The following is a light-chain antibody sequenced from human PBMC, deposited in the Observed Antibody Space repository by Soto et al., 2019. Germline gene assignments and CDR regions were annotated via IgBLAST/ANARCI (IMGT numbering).Light chain of an antibody. CDR1: SIGSKS. CDR2: DDS. Sequence: SYELTQPPSVSVAPAQTGPRITCEENSIGSKSVHWYQQKPGQAPVLVVYDDSDRPSGIPERFSGSNSGDTATLTISSVEAGDEADYYCQVWHSSSVDYVSGSVTKVPV. CDR3: QVWHSSSVDYV. V-gene: IGLV3-21*02. J-gene: IGLJ1*01.